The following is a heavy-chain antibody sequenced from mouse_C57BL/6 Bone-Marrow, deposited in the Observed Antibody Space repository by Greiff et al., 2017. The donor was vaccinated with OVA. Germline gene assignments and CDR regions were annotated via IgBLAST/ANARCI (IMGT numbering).Heavy chain of an antibody. Sequence: EVQLVESGPGLVKPSQSLSLTCSVTGYSITSGYYWNWIRQFPGNKLEWMGYISYDGSNNYNPSLKNRISIPRDTSKNQFFLKLNSVTTEDTATYYCARDPYGFLYYFDYWGQGTTLTVSS. J-gene: IGHJ2*01. CDR3: ARDPYGFLYYFDY. CDR2: ISYDGSN. CDR1: GYSITSGYY. D-gene: IGHD2-2*01. V-gene: IGHV3-6*01.